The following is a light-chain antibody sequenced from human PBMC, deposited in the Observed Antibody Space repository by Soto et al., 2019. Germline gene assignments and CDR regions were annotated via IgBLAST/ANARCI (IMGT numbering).Light chain of an antibody. CDR3: QQSFSAPQT. CDR1: ETIIDY. Sequence: DIQMSQSPSSLSASVGDSVTITCRASETIIDYLNWYQQQPGEAPKLLIFSASSLHSGIPSRFRGSGSVTQFTLTISSLQPEDFATYFCQQSFSAPQTFGQGTKL. J-gene: IGKJ2*01. CDR2: SAS. V-gene: IGKV1-39*01.